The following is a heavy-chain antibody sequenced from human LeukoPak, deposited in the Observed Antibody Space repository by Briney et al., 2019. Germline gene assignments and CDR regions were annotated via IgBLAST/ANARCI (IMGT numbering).Heavy chain of an antibody. D-gene: IGHD1-26*01. CDR2: ISGYNGYT. Sequence: ASVKVSCKASGYTFTNYGVSWVRQAPGQGLERMGWISGYNGYTNYAQKFQFRVTMTTDTSTSTAYMELSSLRSEDTAVYYCARIGSPRDYWGQGTLVTVSS. CDR1: GYTFTNYG. V-gene: IGHV1-18*01. J-gene: IGHJ4*02. CDR3: ARIGSPRDY.